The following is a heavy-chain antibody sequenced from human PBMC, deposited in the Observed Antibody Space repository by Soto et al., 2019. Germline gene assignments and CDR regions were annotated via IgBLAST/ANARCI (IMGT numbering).Heavy chain of an antibody. CDR2: IIPIFGTA. D-gene: IGHD6-6*01. J-gene: IGHJ4*02. V-gene: IGHV1-69*01. Sequence: QVQLVQSGAEVKKPGSSVKVSCKASGVTFSSYAISWVRQAPGQGLEWMGGIIPIFGTANYAQKFQGRVTITADESTSTAYMKLSSLRSEDTAVYYCARGFGAAARDLRSFDYWGQGTLVTVSS. CDR3: ARGFGAAARDLRSFDY. CDR1: GVTFSSYA.